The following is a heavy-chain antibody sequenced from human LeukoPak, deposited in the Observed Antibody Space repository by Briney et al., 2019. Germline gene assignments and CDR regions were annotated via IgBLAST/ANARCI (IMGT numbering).Heavy chain of an antibody. CDR2: IKQDGSEK. CDR3: ARDLDGDYVDY. CDR1: GFTFSSYW. D-gene: IGHD4-17*01. J-gene: IGHJ4*02. V-gene: IGHV3-7*01. Sequence: GGSLRLSCAASGFTFSSYWMSWVRQAPGKGLEWVANIKQDGSEKYYVDSVKGRFTISRDNAKNSLYLQMNSLRAEDTAVHYCARDLDGDYVDYWGQGTLVTVSS.